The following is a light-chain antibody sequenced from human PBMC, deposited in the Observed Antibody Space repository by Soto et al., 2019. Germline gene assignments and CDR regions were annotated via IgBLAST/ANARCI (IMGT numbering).Light chain of an antibody. CDR1: QSISSY. Sequence: DIQMTQSPSSLSASVGDRVTITCRASQSISSYLNWYQQKPGKAPKLLIYAASSLQSGVPSRFSGSGSGKDFTLTISSLQPEDFATYYCQQYNSYWTFGQGTKVE. V-gene: IGKV1-39*01. CDR2: AAS. J-gene: IGKJ1*01. CDR3: QQYNSYWT.